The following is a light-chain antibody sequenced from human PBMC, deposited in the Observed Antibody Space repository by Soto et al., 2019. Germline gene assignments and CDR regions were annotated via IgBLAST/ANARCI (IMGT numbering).Light chain of an antibody. CDR1: QGVSSY. CDR2: DAS. CDR3: PQRSNWPPYT. V-gene: IGKV3-11*01. Sequence: EIVLTQAPATLSLSPGERATLSCRASQGVSSYLAWYKQKPGQAPRLLIYDASNRATGIPARFSGSGSGTDFTLTISSLEPEDFAVYYCPQRSNWPPYTFGQGTKLEIK. J-gene: IGKJ2*01.